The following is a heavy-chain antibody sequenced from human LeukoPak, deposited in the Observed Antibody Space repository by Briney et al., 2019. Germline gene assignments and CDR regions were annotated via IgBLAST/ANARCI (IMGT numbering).Heavy chain of an antibody. Sequence: GGSLRLSCAASGFTFSSYEMNWVRQAPGKGLEWVSGINWNGDSTAYADSVKGRFTISRDNAKNSLYLQMNSLRAEDTAVYYCARGGTDYGDDYWGQGTLVTVSS. CDR3: ARGGTDYGDDY. J-gene: IGHJ4*02. D-gene: IGHD4-17*01. V-gene: IGHV3-20*04. CDR2: INWNGDST. CDR1: GFTFSSYE.